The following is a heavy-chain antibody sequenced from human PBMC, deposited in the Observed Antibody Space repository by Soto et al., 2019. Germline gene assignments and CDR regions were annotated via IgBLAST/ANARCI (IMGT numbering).Heavy chain of an antibody. D-gene: IGHD2-15*01. CDR3: ARGIATGQLDP. CDR2: INPDNGNT. J-gene: IGHJ5*02. V-gene: IGHV1-3*01. Sequence: GISAEGTCKDSGGSFSRYAMNWVRQAPGQRLEWMGWINPDNGNTKSSQKFQDRVIVTRDTSASTAYMDLSSLRSEDTAVYYCARGIATGQLDPWGQGPLVTVSS. CDR1: GGSFSRYA.